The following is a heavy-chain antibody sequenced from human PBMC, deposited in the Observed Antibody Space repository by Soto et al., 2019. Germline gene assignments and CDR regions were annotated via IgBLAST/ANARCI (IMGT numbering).Heavy chain of an antibody. D-gene: IGHD3-10*01. J-gene: IGHJ3*02. CDR1: GGSISSGGYY. V-gene: IGHV4-31*03. Sequence: KASETLSLTCTVSGGSISSGGYYWSWIRQHPGKGLEWIGYIYYSGSTYYNPSLKSRVTISVDTSKNQFSLKLSSVTAADTAVYYCARDFYGRDAFDIWGQGTMVTVSS. CDR3: ARDFYGRDAFDI. CDR2: IYYSGST.